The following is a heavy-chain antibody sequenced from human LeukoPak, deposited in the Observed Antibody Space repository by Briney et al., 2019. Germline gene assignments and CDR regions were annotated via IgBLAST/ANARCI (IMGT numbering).Heavy chain of an antibody. Sequence: AASVKVSCKASGYTFSGYYMHWVRQAPGQGLEWMGWIIPNSGGANYAQKFRGRVTMTMDTSINTAYMELSSLRSEDTAVYYCATVGIVVVPAAPGDYYYYMDVWGKGTTVTVSS. CDR3: ATVGIVVVPAAPGDYYYYMDV. D-gene: IGHD2-2*01. J-gene: IGHJ6*03. CDR1: GYTFSGYY. V-gene: IGHV1-2*02. CDR2: IIPNSGGA.